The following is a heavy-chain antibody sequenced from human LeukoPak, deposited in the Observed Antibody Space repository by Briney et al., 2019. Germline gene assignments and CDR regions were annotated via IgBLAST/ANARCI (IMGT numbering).Heavy chain of an antibody. CDR2: ISSSSTNI. J-gene: IGHJ4*02. Sequence: GGSLRLSCAASGFTFSSYTMNWVRQAPGKGLEWVSYISSSSTNIYYADSVKGRFTISRDNAKNSLYLQMNSLRAEDTAVYYCAGVGDDYGDYPIDYWGQGTLVTVSS. D-gene: IGHD4-17*01. CDR3: AGVGDDYGDYPIDY. CDR1: GFTFSSYT. V-gene: IGHV3-48*01.